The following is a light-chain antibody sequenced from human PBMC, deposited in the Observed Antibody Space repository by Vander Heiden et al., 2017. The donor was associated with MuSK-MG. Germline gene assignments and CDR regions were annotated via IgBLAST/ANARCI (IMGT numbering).Light chain of an antibody. CDR1: QDISNY. CDR2: DAS. V-gene: IGKV1-33*01. Sequence: DIQMTQSPSSLSASVGDRVTITCQASQDISNYLNWYQQKPGKAPKLLIYDASNLETGVPSRFSGSGSGTDFTFTISSLQPEDIATYYCQQYDNLALTFGPGTRLEIK. J-gene: IGKJ5*01. CDR3: QQYDNLALT.